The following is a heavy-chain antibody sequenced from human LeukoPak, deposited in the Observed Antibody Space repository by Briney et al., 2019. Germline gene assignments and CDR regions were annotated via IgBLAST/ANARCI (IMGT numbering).Heavy chain of an antibody. CDR2: FDPEDGET. D-gene: IGHD3-10*01. J-gene: IGHJ4*02. CDR3: ATYPHYGSGSYLYYFDY. Sequence: ASVKVSCKVSGYTLTELSMHWVRQAPGKGLEWMGGFDPEDGETIYAQKFQGRVTMTEDTSTDTAYMELSSLRSEDTAVYYCATYPHYGSGSYLYYFDYWGQGTLVTVSS. V-gene: IGHV1-24*01. CDR1: GYTLTELS.